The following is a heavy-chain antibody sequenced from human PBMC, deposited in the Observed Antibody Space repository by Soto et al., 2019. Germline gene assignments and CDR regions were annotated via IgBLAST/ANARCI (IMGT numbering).Heavy chain of an antibody. CDR2: ISYDGSNK. CDR1: GFTFSSYG. J-gene: IGHJ6*02. Sequence: SLRLSCAASGFTFSSYGMHWVRQAPGKGLEWVAVISYDGSNKYYADSVKGRFTISRDNSKNTLYLQMNSLRAEDTAVYYCAKVFGKQLGYYYYGMDVWGQGTTVTVSS. CDR3: AKVFGKQLGYYYYGMDV. V-gene: IGHV3-30*18. D-gene: IGHD6-6*01.